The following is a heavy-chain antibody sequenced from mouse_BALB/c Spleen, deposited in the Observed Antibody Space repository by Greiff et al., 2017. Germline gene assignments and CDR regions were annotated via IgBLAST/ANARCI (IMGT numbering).Heavy chain of an antibody. CDR2: INPSSGYT. CDR3: ARGLTGTSFDY. CDR1: GYTFTSYT. Sequence: QVQLKQSGAELARPGASVKMSCKASGYTFTSYTMHWVKQRPGQGLEWIGYINPSSGYTNYNQKFKDKATLTADKSSSTAYMQLSSLTSEDSAVYYCARGLTGTSFDYWGQGTTLTVSS. V-gene: IGHV1-4*01. D-gene: IGHD4-1*01. J-gene: IGHJ2*01.